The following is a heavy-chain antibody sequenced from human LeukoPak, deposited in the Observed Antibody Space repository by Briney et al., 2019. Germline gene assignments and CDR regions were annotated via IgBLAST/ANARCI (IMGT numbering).Heavy chain of an antibody. D-gene: IGHD6-19*01. V-gene: IGHV1-2*02. Sequence: GASVKVSCKASGYTFIGYYIHWVRQAPGQGLEWMGWINPNSGGTNYAQKFQGRVTMTRDTSITTAYMELSRLRSDDTAVYYCAREEGSGCYDSWGQGTLVTVSS. CDR1: GYTFIGYY. CDR3: AREEGSGCYDS. CDR2: INPNSGGT. J-gene: IGHJ4*02.